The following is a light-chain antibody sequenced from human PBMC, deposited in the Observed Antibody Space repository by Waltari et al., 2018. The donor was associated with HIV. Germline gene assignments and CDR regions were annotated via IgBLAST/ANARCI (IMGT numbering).Light chain of an antibody. CDR1: QSVNSGF. V-gene: IGKV3-20*01. CDR2: GAS. CDR3: QQYGSSPST. Sequence: EIVLTQSPGTLSLSPGERATLSCRASQSVNSGFLAWYHQKPGQAPRLLIYGASARATGIPDRFSGSGSGTDFTLTISRLEPEDFAVYYCQQYGSSPSTFGQGTRLEI. J-gene: IGKJ5*01.